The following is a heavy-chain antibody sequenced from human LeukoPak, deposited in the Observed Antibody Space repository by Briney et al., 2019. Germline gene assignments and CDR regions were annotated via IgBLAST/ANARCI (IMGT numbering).Heavy chain of an antibody. CDR3: ARRLRSGYYY. V-gene: IGHV4-34*01. Sequence: SETLSLTCAVYGGSFSGYYWSWIRQPPGKGLEWIGEINHSGSTNYNPSFKSRVTISVDTSKNQFSLKLSSVTAADTAVYYCARRLRSGYYYWGQGTLVTVSS. J-gene: IGHJ4*02. CDR2: INHSGST. D-gene: IGHD3-3*01. CDR1: GGSFSGYY.